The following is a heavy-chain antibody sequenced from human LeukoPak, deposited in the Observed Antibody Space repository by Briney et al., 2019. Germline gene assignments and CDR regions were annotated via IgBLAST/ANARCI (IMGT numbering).Heavy chain of an antibody. CDR1: GFTFSSYE. D-gene: IGHD3-16*02. CDR2: ISWNSGSI. Sequence: EPGGSLRLSCAASGFTFSSYEMNWVRQAPGKGLEWVSGISWNSGSIGYADSVKGRFTISRDNAKNSLYLQMNSLRAEDTAVYYCARRQGYLDAFDIWGQGTMVTVSS. V-gene: IGHV3-9*01. J-gene: IGHJ3*02. CDR3: ARRQGYLDAFDI.